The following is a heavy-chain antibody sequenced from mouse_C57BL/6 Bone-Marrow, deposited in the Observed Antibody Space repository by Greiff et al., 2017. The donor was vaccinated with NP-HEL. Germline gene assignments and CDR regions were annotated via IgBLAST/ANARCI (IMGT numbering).Heavy chain of an antibody. CDR3: ARGVYGNYAWFAY. CDR2: INPYNGGT. J-gene: IGHJ3*01. CDR1: GYTFTDYY. V-gene: IGHV1-19*01. D-gene: IGHD2-1*01. Sequence: VQLKESGPVLVKPGASVKMSCKASGYTFTDYYMNWVKQSHGKSLEWIGVINPYNGGTSYNQQFKGKATLTVDKSSSTAYMELNSLTSEDSAVYYCARGVYGNYAWFAYWGQGTLVTVSA.